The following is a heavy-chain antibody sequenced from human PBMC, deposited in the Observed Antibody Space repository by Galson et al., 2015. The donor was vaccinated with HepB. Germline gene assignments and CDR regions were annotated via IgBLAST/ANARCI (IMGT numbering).Heavy chain of an antibody. J-gene: IGHJ5*02. CDR3: AKNERGSIFGVRSPLGFDP. CDR2: ISGSGGST. V-gene: IGHV3-23*01. D-gene: IGHD3-3*01. CDR1: GFTFSSYA. Sequence: SLRLSCAASGFTFSSYAMSWVRQAPGKGLEWVSAISGSGGSTYYADPVKGRFTISRDNSKNTLYLQMNSLRAEDTAVYYCAKNERGSIFGVRSPLGFDPWGQGTLVTVSS.